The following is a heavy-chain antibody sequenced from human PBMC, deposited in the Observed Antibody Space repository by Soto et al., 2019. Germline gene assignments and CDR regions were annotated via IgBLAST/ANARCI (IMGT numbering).Heavy chain of an antibody. V-gene: IGHV4-39*01. CDR3: ARHVADFWSRYYYYGMDV. Sequence: PSETLSLTCTVSGGSISSSSYYWGWIRQPPGKGLEWIGNIYYSGSTYYNPALKSRVTISVDTSKNQFALKLSSVTAADTAVYHCARHVADFWSRYYYYGMDVWGQGTTVTVSS. D-gene: IGHD3-3*01. CDR2: IYYSGST. J-gene: IGHJ6*02. CDR1: GGSISSSSYY.